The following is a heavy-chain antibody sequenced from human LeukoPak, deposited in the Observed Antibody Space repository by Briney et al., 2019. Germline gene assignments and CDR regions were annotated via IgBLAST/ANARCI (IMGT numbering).Heavy chain of an antibody. CDR2: ISSSSSTI. CDR1: GFTFSSYS. D-gene: IGHD3-3*01. Sequence: PGGSLRLSCAASGFTFSSYSMNWVRQAPGKGLEWVSYISSSSSTIYYADSVKGRFTISRDNAKNSLYLQMNSLRAEDTAVYYCARDQSLGYYDFWSGYYNGNWFDPWGQGTLVTVSS. CDR3: ARDQSLGYYDFWSGYYNGNWFDP. J-gene: IGHJ5*02. V-gene: IGHV3-48*01.